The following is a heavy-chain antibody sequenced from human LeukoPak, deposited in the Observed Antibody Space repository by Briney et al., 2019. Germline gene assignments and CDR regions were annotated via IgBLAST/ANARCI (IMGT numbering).Heavy chain of an antibody. J-gene: IGHJ4*02. CDR2: INQDGSKE. Sequence: GGSLRLSCAASGFTFSNYWMTWVRQAPGKGLEWVAHINQDGSKEYYMDSVKARFTISRDNAKNSLSLQMNSLRAEDTAVYYCVRDGEVSGYDLLDYWGQGTLVTVSS. CDR1: GFTFSNYW. D-gene: IGHD5-12*01. V-gene: IGHV3-7*01. CDR3: VRDGEVSGYDLLDY.